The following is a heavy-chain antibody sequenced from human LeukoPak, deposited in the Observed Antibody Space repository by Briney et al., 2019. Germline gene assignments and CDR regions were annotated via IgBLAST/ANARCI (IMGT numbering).Heavy chain of an antibody. CDR1: GFTFSSYA. V-gene: IGHV4-34*01. Sequence: GSLRLSCAASGFTFSSYAMSWIRQPPGKGLEWIGEINHSGSTNYNPSLKSRVTISVDTSKNQFSLKLSSVTAADTAVYYCARVVHSSWYYHRWYFDLWGRGTLVTVSS. CDR2: INHSGST. D-gene: IGHD6-13*01. CDR3: ARVVHSSWYYHRWYFDL. J-gene: IGHJ2*01.